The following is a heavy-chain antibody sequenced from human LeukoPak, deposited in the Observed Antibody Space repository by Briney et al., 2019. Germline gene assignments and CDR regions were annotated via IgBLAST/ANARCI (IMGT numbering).Heavy chain of an antibody. V-gene: IGHV3-53*01. CDR2: IYSGGST. CDR3: AKGKYSGYDYYFDY. Sequence: GGSLRLSCAASGFTVSSNYMSWVRQAPGKGLEWVSIIYSGGSTFYADSVKGRFTISRDNSKNTLYLQMNSPRAEDTAVYYCAKGKYSGYDYYFDYWGQGTLVTVSS. CDR1: GFTVSSNY. J-gene: IGHJ4*02. D-gene: IGHD5-12*01.